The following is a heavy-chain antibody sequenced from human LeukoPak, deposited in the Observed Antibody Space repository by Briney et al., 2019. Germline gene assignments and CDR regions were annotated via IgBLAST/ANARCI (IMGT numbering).Heavy chain of an antibody. J-gene: IGHJ4*02. CDR3: ARANVMGATKDY. Sequence: AGGSLRLSCAASGFTFSSYAMTWVRQASGKGLEWVANIKQDGREKYYVDSVKGRFTISRDNAKNSLYLQMNSLRAEDTAVYYCARANVMGATKDYWGQGTLVTVSS. V-gene: IGHV3-7*04. CDR2: IKQDGREK. CDR1: GFTFSSYA. D-gene: IGHD1-26*01.